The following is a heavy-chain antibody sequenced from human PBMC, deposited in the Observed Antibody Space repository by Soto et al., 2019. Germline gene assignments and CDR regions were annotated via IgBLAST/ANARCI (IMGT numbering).Heavy chain of an antibody. D-gene: IGHD3-10*01. Sequence: QLQLQESGSGLVRPSQTLSPTCTVSGASIGSGSYSWNWIRQPPGKGLEWIGYLHHSGDTYFNPSLRRRVSISVDRSNYQFSLKLISVTAADTAVYYCARFPLWFGELDYWGQGALVTVSS. J-gene: IGHJ4*02. V-gene: IGHV4-30-2*01. CDR3: ARFPLWFGELDY. CDR2: LHHSGDT. CDR1: GASIGSGSYS.